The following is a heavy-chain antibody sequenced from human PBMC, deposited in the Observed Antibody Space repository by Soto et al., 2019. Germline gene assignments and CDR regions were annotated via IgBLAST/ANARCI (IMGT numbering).Heavy chain of an antibody. CDR2: INGDGSRT. D-gene: IGHD3-3*01. V-gene: IGHV3-74*01. CDR1: GFTFSNW. J-gene: IGHJ4*02. Sequence: EVQVVESGGGLVQPGGSLRLSCVVSGFTFSNWMHWVRQAPGKGLVCVSWINGDGSRTENADSVKGRFTISRDNAKNMLNLQMNSLRDEDTAVYYWARGTIRGQGTLVTVSS. CDR3: ARGTI.